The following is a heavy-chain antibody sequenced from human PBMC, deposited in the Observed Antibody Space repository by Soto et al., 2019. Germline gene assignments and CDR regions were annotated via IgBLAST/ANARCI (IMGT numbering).Heavy chain of an antibody. CDR1: GGTFSSYA. CDR3: APYYDILTGTVWFDP. D-gene: IGHD3-9*01. CDR2: IIPIFGTA. Sequence: SVKVSCKASGGTFSSYAISWVRQAPGQGLEWMGGIIPIFGTANYAQKFQGRVTITADKSTSTAYMELSSLRSEDTAVYYCAPYYDILTGTVWFDPCGQGTLVTVSS. J-gene: IGHJ5*02. V-gene: IGHV1-69*06.